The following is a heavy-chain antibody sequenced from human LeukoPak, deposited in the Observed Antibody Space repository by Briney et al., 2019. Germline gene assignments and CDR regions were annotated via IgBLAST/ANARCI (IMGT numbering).Heavy chain of an antibody. J-gene: IGHJ4*02. CDR3: ASFRGPSHYYGSGRYYIY. D-gene: IGHD3-10*01. Sequence: SSETLCLTCAVYGGSFSGYYWSRIRQPPGKGLEWIGEINHSGSTNYNPSLKSRVTISVDTSKNQFSLKLSSVTAADTAVYYCASFRGPSHYYGSGRYYIYWGQGTLVTVSS. CDR1: GGSFSGYY. CDR2: INHSGST. V-gene: IGHV4-34*01.